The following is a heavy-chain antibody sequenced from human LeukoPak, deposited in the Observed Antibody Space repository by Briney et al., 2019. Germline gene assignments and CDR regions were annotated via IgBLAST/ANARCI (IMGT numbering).Heavy chain of an antibody. Sequence: ASVKVSCKASGYSFTDYYIHWVRQAPGQGLEWMGLINPQIGGTNYAQRFQGRVTMTRDTSTSTAYMDLRRLTSDDTAVYYCARDLSRRPQIYDISTAFSTEHWGQGTLVTVSS. D-gene: IGHD3-9*01. CDR1: GYSFTDYY. CDR3: ARDLSRRPQIYDISTAFSTEH. CDR2: INPQIGGT. J-gene: IGHJ4*02. V-gene: IGHV1-2*02.